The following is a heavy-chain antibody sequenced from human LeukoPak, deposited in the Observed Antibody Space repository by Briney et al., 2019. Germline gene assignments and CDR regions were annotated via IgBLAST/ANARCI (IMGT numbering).Heavy chain of an antibody. CDR2: IYYSGST. CDR1: GGSISSYY. Sequence: SETLSLTCTVSGGSISSYYWSWIRQPPGKGLEWIGYIYYSGSTNYNPSLKSRVTISVDTSKNQFSLKLSSVTAADTAVYYCARARYYDSSLINWGQGTLVTVSS. V-gene: IGHV4-59*01. J-gene: IGHJ4*02. CDR3: ARARYYDSSLIN. D-gene: IGHD3-22*01.